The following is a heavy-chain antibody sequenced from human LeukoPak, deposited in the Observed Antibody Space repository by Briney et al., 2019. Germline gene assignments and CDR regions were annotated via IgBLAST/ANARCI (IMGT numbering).Heavy chain of an antibody. CDR1: GFTLSSYW. CDR2: IKSDGSST. J-gene: IGHJ4*02. V-gene: IGHV3-74*01. Sequence: PGGPLRLSCAASGFTLSSYWMHWVRQAPGKGLVWVSRIKSDGSSTSYADSVKGRFTISRDNAKNTLYLQMNSLRAEDTAVYYCARGSYYYDSSGYSPGAYWGQGTLVTVSS. D-gene: IGHD3-22*01. CDR3: ARGSYYYDSSGYSPGAY.